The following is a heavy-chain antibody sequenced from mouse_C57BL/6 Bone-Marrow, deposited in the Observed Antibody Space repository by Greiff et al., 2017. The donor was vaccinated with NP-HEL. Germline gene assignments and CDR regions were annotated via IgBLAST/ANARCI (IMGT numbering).Heavy chain of an antibody. J-gene: IGHJ4*01. D-gene: IGHD2-4*01. CDR1: GFTFSDYY. V-gene: IGHV5-16*01. Sequence: EVQVVESEGGLVQPGSSMKLSCTASGFTFSDYYMAWVRQVPEKGLEWVANINSDGSSTYYLDSLKSRFIISRDNAKNILYLQMSSLKSEDTATYYLASEGGLRRRTYAMDYWGQGTAVTVSS. CDR3: ASEGGLRRRTYAMDY. CDR2: INSDGSST.